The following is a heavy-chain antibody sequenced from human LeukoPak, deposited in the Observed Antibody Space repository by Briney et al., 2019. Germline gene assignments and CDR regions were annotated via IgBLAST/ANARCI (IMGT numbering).Heavy chain of an antibody. D-gene: IGHD6-25*01. CDR3: ARVSGIAARYYNYGMDV. V-gene: IGHV3-33*01. CDR1: GFTFSSYG. Sequence: GGSLRLSCAASGFTFSSYGMHWVRQAPGKGLEWVAVIWYDGSNKYYADSVKGRFTISRDNSKNTLYLQMNSLRAEDTAVYYCARVSGIAARYYNYGMDVWGQGTTVTVSS. CDR2: IWYDGSNK. J-gene: IGHJ6*02.